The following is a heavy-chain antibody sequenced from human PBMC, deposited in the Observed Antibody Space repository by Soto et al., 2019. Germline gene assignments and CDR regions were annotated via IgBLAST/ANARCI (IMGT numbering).Heavy chain of an antibody. CDR2: ISSSGAST. Sequence: PGGSLRLSCAASVLTFSNYAMSWVRQAPGKELEWVSTISSSGASTDYADSVKGRFTISRDNSQNTLNLQMNSLRAEDTAIYYCAKNQHAMAHDYWGPGTLVTVSS. CDR3: AKNQHAMAHDY. CDR1: VLTFSNYA. V-gene: IGHV3-23*01. J-gene: IGHJ4*02. D-gene: IGHD2-8*01.